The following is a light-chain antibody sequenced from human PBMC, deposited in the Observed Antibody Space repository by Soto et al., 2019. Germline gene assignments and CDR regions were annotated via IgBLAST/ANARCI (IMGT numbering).Light chain of an antibody. V-gene: IGLV2-8*01. Sequence: QSVLTQPPSASGSPGQSVTISCTGTSSDVGGYKNVSWYQQHPDKAPKLMIFEVNKRPSGVPDRFSGSKSGNTASLTVSGLQAEDEADYYCSSYAGINNLGVFGTGTKLTVL. CDR2: EVN. CDR1: SSDVGGYKN. CDR3: SSYAGINNLGV. J-gene: IGLJ1*01.